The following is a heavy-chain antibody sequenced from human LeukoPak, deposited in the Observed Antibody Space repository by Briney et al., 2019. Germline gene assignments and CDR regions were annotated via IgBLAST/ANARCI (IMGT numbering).Heavy chain of an antibody. J-gene: IGHJ6*02. Sequence: ASVKVSCKASGYTFTGYYMHWVRQAPGQRLEWMGWINAGNGNTKYSQKFQGRVTITRDTSASTAYMELSSLRSEDTAVYYCARAPTYYDFWSGYGYYYYYYGMDVWGQGTTVTVSS. CDR3: ARAPTYYDFWSGYGYYYYYYGMDV. CDR2: INAGNGNT. CDR1: GYTFTGYY. V-gene: IGHV1-3*01. D-gene: IGHD3-3*01.